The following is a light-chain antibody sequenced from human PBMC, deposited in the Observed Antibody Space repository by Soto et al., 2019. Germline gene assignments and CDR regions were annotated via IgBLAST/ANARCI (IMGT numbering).Light chain of an antibody. J-gene: IGKJ5*01. CDR3: QQYGTSPLIT. V-gene: IGKV3-20*01. CDR1: QSVISNY. CDR2: VAS. Sequence: EIVLTQSPGTLSLSPGERATLSCRASQSVISNYLAWYQQKPGQAPRLLIYVASNRATGIPDRFSGSGSGTDFTHTISRLEPEDFAVYYCQQYGTSPLITFGQGTRLEIK.